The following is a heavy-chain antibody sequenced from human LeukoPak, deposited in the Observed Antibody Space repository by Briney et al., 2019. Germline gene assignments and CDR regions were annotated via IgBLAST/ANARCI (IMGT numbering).Heavy chain of an antibody. CDR1: GYSFTSYW. Sequence: ESLKISCKCSGYSFTSYWIGWVRQMPGKGLEWMGIIHPSDSGTRYSPSFQGQVTISVDKSINTAYLQWSSLKASDTAMYYCARRRSGCYIDYWGQGTLVTVSS. CDR3: ARRRSGCYIDY. CDR2: IHPSDSGT. V-gene: IGHV5-51*01. J-gene: IGHJ4*02. D-gene: IGHD1-26*01.